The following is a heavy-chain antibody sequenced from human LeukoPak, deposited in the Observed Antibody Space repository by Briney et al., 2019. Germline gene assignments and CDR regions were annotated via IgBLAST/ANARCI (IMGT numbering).Heavy chain of an antibody. D-gene: IGHD2-15*01. J-gene: IGHJ1*01. CDR3: AREDYCSGGSCYSGYFQH. CDR1: GGSISSYY. V-gene: IGHV4-59*01. CDR2: IYYSGTT. Sequence: SETLSLTCTVSGGSISSYYWSWIRQPPGKGLEWIGYIYYSGTTNYSPSLKSRVTISVDTSKNQFSLKLSSVTAADTAVYYCAREDYCSGGSCYSGYFQHWGQGTLVTVSS.